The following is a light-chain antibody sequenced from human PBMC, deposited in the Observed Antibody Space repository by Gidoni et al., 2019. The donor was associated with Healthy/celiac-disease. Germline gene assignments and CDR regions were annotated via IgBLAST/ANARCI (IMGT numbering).Light chain of an antibody. CDR3: QQYDNLPLT. J-gene: IGKJ4*01. CDR1: QGISND. CDR2: DAS. V-gene: IGKV1-33*01. Sequence: DSQMTQSPSSLSASVGDRVTITCQASQGISNDLNWYQQKPGKAPKRLIYDASNLETGVPSRFSGSGSGTDFTFTISSLQPEDIATYYCQQYDNLPLTFGGGTKVEIK.